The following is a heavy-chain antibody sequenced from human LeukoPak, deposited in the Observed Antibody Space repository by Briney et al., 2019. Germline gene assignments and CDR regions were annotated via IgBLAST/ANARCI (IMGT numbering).Heavy chain of an antibody. J-gene: IGHJ6*03. CDR1: GFTFSSYG. CDR3: VGYGSGSYYNYYMDV. V-gene: IGHV3-30*02. CDR2: IRYDGSNK. D-gene: IGHD3-10*01. Sequence: GGSLRLSCAASGFTFSSYGMHWVRQAPGKGLEWVAFIRYDGSNKYYADSVKGRFTISRDNSKNTLYLQMNSLRAEDTAVYYCVGYGSGSYYNYYMDVWGKGTTVTVSS.